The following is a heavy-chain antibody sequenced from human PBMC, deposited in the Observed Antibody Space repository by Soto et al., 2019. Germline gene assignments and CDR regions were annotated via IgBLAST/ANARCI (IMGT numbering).Heavy chain of an antibody. CDR2: INSDGSVS. CDR3: ARGDCVGGTCYSLAGSFYYYMDV. J-gene: IGHJ6*03. CDR1: GFTFSNYW. V-gene: IGHV3-74*01. D-gene: IGHD2-15*01. Sequence: EVQLVESGGGLVQPGGSLRLSCAASGFTFSNYWMYWVRQAPGEGLVWVSRINSDGSVSSYEDSVKGRLTISRDNVKNTLYLQMDSLRAEDTAVYYCARGDCVGGTCYSLAGSFYYYMDVWGKGTTVTVFS.